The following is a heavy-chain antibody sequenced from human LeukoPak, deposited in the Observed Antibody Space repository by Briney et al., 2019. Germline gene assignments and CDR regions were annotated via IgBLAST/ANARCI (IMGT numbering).Heavy chain of an antibody. J-gene: IGHJ4*02. CDR1: GYTLTELS. CDR3: ATDNPDYNWDFDY. CDR2: FDPEDGET. V-gene: IGHV1-24*01. Sequence: ASVKVSCKVSGYTLTELSMHWVRQAPGKGLEWMGGFDPEDGETIYAQKFQGRVTMTEDTFTDTAYMELSSLRSEDTAVYYCATDNPDYNWDFDYWGQGTLVTVSS. D-gene: IGHD1-20*01.